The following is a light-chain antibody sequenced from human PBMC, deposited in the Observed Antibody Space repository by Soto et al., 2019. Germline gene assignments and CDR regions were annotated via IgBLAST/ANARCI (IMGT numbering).Light chain of an antibody. J-gene: IGKJ2*01. CDR1: QSLVYSNGDTH. V-gene: IGKV2-24*01. CDR2: KIS. CDR3: MQSTQFPLT. Sequence: DIVMTQTPLSLPVTLGQPASISCRSSQSLVYSNGDTHMTWLQQRPGQPPRLLLHKISNRFSGVPHRFSGSGAGTYVSLIISRGEAEDVGIYYCMQSTQFPLTFGQGTRLDIK.